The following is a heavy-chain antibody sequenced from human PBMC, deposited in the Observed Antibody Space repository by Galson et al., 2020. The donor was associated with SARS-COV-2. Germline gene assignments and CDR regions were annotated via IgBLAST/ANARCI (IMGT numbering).Heavy chain of an antibody. CDR2: IGTSGDT. CDR1: GFTFSTYD. V-gene: IGHV3-13*01. CDR3: ARRAAAGSLDS. D-gene: IGHD6-19*01. J-gene: IGHJ4*02. Sequence: GESLKISCAASGFTFSTYDMHWVRQAAGKGLEWVSGIGTSGDTYYSGPVKGRFTISRENAKNSLYLQMNSLRVGDTAVYYCARRAAAGSLDSWGQGTLVTVFS.